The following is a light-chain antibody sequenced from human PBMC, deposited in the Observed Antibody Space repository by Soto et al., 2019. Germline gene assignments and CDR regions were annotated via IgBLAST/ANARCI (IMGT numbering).Light chain of an antibody. CDR2: GAS. V-gene: IGKV3-15*01. Sequence: EIVMTQSPATLSVSPGERATLSCRASQSVSSNLAWYQQKPGQAPRLLIYGASTRATGIPARFSGSGSGTEFTLTISSLQSEDFAVYYCQQYKNWPSRLTFGGGTKVDSK. CDR1: QSVSSN. CDR3: QQYKNWPSRLT. J-gene: IGKJ4*01.